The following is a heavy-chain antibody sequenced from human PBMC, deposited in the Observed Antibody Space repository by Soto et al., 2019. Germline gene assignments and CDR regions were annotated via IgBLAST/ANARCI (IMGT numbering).Heavy chain of an antibody. Sequence: GESMKISCKGSGYSFTSYWIGWVRQMPGKGLGWMGIIYPGDSDTRYSPSFQGQVTISADKSISTAYLQWGSLKASDTAMYSFLILGSGWDLDAFDIWNQGTIVIVSS. CDR3: LILGSGWDLDAFDI. D-gene: IGHD6-19*01. V-gene: IGHV5-51*01. CDR1: GYSFTSYW. J-gene: IGHJ3*02. CDR2: IYPGDSDT.